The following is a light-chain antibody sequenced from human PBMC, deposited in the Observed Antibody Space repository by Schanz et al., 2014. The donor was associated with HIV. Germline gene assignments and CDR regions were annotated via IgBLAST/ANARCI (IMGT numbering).Light chain of an antibody. CDR3: QSYDSSLSVV. Sequence: QSVLTQPPSVSAAPGQKVTISCSGSTSNIANNFVSWYQQLPGTAPKLLISSNNYRASGVPDRFSGSKSGTSASLAITGLQAGDEANYYCQSYDSSLSVVFGGGTKVTVL. CDR1: TSNIANNF. CDR2: SNN. J-gene: IGLJ2*01. V-gene: IGLV1-40*01.